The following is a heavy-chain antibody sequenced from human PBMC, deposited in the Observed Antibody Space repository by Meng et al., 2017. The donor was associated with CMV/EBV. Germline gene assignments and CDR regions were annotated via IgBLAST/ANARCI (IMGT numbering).Heavy chain of an antibody. Sequence: ASVTVSCKASGYTFTSYGISWVRQAPGQGLEWMGWISAYNGNTNYAQKLQGRVTMTTDTSTSTAYMELRSLRSDDTAVYYCARDGGYCSSTSCYTDVYYYYYGMDVWGQGTTVTVSS. D-gene: IGHD2-2*02. J-gene: IGHJ6*02. CDR2: ISAYNGNT. CDR3: ARDGGYCSSTSCYTDVYYYYYGMDV. V-gene: IGHV1-18*01. CDR1: GYTFTSYG.